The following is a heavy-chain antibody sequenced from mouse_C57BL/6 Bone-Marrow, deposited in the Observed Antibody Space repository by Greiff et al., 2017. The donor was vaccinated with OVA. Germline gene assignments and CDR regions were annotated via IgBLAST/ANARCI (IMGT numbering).Heavy chain of an antibody. Sequence: EVKLVESGGGLVQPGGSLKLSCAASGFTFSDYYMYWVRQTPEKRLEWVAYISTGGGSTYYPDTVKGRFTISRDNAKNTLYLQMSRLKSEDTAMYYCARPRNYLYYYAMDYWGQGTSVTVSS. D-gene: IGHD2-1*01. CDR3: ARPRNYLYYYAMDY. V-gene: IGHV5-12*01. J-gene: IGHJ4*01. CDR2: ISTGGGST. CDR1: GFTFSDYY.